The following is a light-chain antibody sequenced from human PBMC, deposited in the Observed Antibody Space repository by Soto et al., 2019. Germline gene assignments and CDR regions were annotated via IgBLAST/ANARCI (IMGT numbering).Light chain of an antibody. Sequence: LPITPSPSSLASSLGNRGTITCRASQSISSYLNWYQQKPGKAPKRLIYAASSLQSGVPSRFSGSGSGTDFTLTISSLQPEDFATYYCQQSYNTPRTFGQGTRWIS. J-gene: IGKJ1*01. CDR2: AAS. CDR3: QQSYNTPRT. V-gene: IGKV1-39*01. CDR1: QSISSY.